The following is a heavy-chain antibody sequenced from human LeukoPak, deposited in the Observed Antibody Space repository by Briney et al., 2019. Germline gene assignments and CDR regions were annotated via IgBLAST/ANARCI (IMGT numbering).Heavy chain of an antibody. D-gene: IGHD3-3*01. J-gene: IGHJ4*02. Sequence: PSETLSLTCTVSGGSISSSSYYWAWIRQPPGKGLEWIGGIYYSGSTYYNPSLKSRVTISVNTSKSQFSLKLSSVTAADTAVYYCARHRRLQFLEWSIYYFDYWGQGTLVTVSS. CDR3: ARHRRLQFLEWSIYYFDY. CDR1: GGSISSSSYY. V-gene: IGHV4-39*01. CDR2: IYYSGST.